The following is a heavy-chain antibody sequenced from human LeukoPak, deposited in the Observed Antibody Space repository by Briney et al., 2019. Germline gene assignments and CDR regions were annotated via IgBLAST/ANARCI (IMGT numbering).Heavy chain of an antibody. J-gene: IGHJ4*02. CDR3: TKRVVTTTFRYFDY. CDR1: GFTFSSYA. V-gene: IGHV3-30-3*02. Sequence: GGSLRLSCAASGFTFSSYAMHWVRQAPGKGLEWVAVISYDGSNKYYADSVKGRFTISRDNSKNTLYLQMDSLRVEDTAVYYCTKRVVTTTFRYFDYWGQGALVTVSS. CDR2: ISYDGSNK. D-gene: IGHD4-23*01.